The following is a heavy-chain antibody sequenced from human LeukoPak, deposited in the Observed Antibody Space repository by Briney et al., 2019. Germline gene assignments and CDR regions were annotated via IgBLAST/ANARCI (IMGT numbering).Heavy chain of an antibody. CDR2: IYPGDSDT. CDR3: AREGAMGPYYFDY. V-gene: IGHV5-51*01. J-gene: IGHJ4*02. Sequence: GASLQISCQGSGSSFTSYWIGWVRQMPGKGLEWMGIIYPGDSDTRYSPSFQGQVTISADKSISTAYLQWSSLKASDTAMYYCAREGAMGPYYFDYWGQGTLVTVSS. CDR1: GSSFTSYW. D-gene: IGHD1-26*01.